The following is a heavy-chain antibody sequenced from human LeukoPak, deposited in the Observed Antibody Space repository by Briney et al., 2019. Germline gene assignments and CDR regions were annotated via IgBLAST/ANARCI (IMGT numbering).Heavy chain of an antibody. Sequence: SETLSLTCAVYGGSFTDYFWTLIRQPPGKGLEWIGEINHAGSTNYNPSLKSRLTISIDKSKNQFSLKLNSVTAADTAVYYCARNRDSDYGPSYWFFALWGRGTLITVSS. V-gene: IGHV4-34*01. CDR3: ARNRDSDYGPSYWFFAL. CDR1: GGSFTDYF. CDR2: INHAGST. D-gene: IGHD4-17*01. J-gene: IGHJ2*01.